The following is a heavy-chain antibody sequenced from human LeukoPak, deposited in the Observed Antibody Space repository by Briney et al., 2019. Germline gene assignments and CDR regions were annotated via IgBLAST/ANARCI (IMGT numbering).Heavy chain of an antibody. V-gene: IGHV3-21*04. CDR2: ISSSSSYI. CDR1: GFTFSSYS. D-gene: IGHD5-24*01. CDR3: ARDELRGDGYNFDY. Sequence: GGSLRLSCAASGFTFSSYSMNWVRQAPGKGLEWVSSISSSSSYIYYADSVKGRFTISRDNAKNSLYLQMNSLRVEDTAVYYCARDELRGDGYNFDYWGQGTLVTVSS. J-gene: IGHJ4*02.